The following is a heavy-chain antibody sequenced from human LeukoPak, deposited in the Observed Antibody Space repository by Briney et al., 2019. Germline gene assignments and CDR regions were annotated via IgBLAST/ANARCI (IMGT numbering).Heavy chain of an antibody. CDR3: ARDSSGYYFDY. V-gene: IGHV1-69*04. Sequence: SVKVSCKASGGTFSSYAISWVRQAPGQGLEWMGRIIPILGIANYAQKFQGRVTITADKSTSTAYMELSSLRSEDTAVYYCARDSSGYYFDYWGQGTLVTVSS. J-gene: IGHJ4*02. CDR1: GGTFSSYA. D-gene: IGHD3-22*01. CDR2: IIPILGIA.